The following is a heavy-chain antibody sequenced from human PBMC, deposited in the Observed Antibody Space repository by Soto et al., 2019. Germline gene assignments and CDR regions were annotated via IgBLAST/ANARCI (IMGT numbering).Heavy chain of an antibody. CDR2: ISSNSAYI. V-gene: IGHV3-21*01. Sequence: GGSLRLSCAVSGSTFRSFTMNWVRQAPGKGLEWVSTISSNSAYIYYTDALRGRFTISRDNAKNSLHIQMNSLRDEDTAVYYCERLYYDYVWGQGTTVTVSS. D-gene: IGHD3-3*01. CDR3: ERLYYDYV. J-gene: IGHJ6*02. CDR1: GSTFRSFT.